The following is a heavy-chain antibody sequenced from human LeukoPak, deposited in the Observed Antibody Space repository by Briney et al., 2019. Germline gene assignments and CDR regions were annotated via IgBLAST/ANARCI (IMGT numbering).Heavy chain of an antibody. V-gene: IGHV3-21*01. J-gene: IGHJ4*02. D-gene: IGHD3-22*01. CDR3: ARRGYSDSSGYDY. CDR2: ISTSSSYI. CDR1: GFTFSSYS. Sequence: GGSLRLSCAASGFTFSSYSLNWVRQAPGKGLEWVSSISTSSSYIYYADSVMGRSTISRDNAKNSVYLQINSLRAEDTAIYYCARRGYSDSSGYDYWGQGTLVTVSS.